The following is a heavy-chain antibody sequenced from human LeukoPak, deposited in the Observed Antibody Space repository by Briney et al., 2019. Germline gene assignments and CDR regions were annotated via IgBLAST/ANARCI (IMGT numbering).Heavy chain of an antibody. CDR2: IIPIFGTA. Sequence: SVKVSCKASGGTFSSYAISWVRQAPGQGLEWMGRIIPIFGTANYAQKFQGRVTITTDESTSTAYMELSSLRSEDTAVYYCARATPYSSSDQDFDYWGQGTLVTVSS. CDR1: GGTFSSYA. V-gene: IGHV1-69*05. D-gene: IGHD6-6*01. CDR3: ARATPYSSSDQDFDY. J-gene: IGHJ4*02.